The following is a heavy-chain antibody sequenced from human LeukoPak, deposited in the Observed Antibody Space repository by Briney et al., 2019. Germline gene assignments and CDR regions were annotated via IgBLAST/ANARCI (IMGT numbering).Heavy chain of an antibody. Sequence: GGSLRLSCAASGFTFSSYAMHWVRQAPGKGLEWVSRIKNDGSYTNYADSVKGRFTISRDNARNTLNLHMISLRAEDTAVYFCVRDGDAYNFDFWGQGVLVTVSS. CDR2: IKNDGSYT. V-gene: IGHV3-74*01. J-gene: IGHJ4*02. CDR1: GFTFSSYA. CDR3: VRDGDAYNFDF. D-gene: IGHD5-24*01.